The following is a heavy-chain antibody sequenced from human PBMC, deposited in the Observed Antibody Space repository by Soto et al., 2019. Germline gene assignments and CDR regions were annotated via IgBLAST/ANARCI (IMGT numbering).Heavy chain of an antibody. Sequence: PGESLKISCKGSGYSFTSYWIGWVRQMPGKGLEWMGIIYPGDSDTRYSPSFQGQVTISADKSISTAYLQWSSLKASDTAMYYCARRLYSSGWYDYYGMDVWAQGTTVTVSS. CDR1: GYSFTSYW. CDR3: ARRLYSSGWYDYYGMDV. D-gene: IGHD6-19*01. V-gene: IGHV5-51*01. CDR2: IYPGDSDT. J-gene: IGHJ6*02.